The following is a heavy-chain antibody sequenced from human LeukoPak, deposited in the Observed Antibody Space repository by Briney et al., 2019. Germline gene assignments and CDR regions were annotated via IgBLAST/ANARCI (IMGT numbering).Heavy chain of an antibody. Sequence: ASVKVSCKASGGTFSSYAISWVRQAPGQGLEWMGRIIPIFGIANYAQKFQGRVTITADKSTSTAYMELSSLRSEDTAVYYCATLPHSGSYYAFDYWGQGTLVTVSS. CDR2: IIPIFGIA. CDR3: ATLPHSGSYYAFDY. J-gene: IGHJ4*02. V-gene: IGHV1-69*04. D-gene: IGHD1-26*01. CDR1: GGTFSSYA.